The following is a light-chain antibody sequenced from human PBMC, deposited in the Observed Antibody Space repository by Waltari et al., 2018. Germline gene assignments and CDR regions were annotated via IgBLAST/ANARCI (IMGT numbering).Light chain of an antibody. CDR1: QSVSNY. V-gene: IGKV3-11*01. Sequence: EIVLTQSPETLSLSPGERATPTCRASQSVSNYLAWYQQRPGQAPRLLIFDASKRAAGIPARFSGSGSGTEFTLTISSLEAEDFAVYFCQQRSTWPRTFGHGTKVE. CDR2: DAS. J-gene: IGKJ1*01. CDR3: QQRSTWPRT.